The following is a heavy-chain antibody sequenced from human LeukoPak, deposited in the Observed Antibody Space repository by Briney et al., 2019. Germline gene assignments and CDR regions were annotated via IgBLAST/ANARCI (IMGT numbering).Heavy chain of an antibody. Sequence: SQTLSLTCAISGDSVSSNSDTWIWIRQSPSRGLEWLGRTYYRSKWYNDYGLSVKSRITVNPDTSKNQFSLQLNSVTPEDTAVYYCARAPHGSGCDYWSQGALVTVSS. J-gene: IGHJ4*02. V-gene: IGHV6-1*01. CDR1: GDSVSSNSDT. D-gene: IGHD6-19*01. CDR3: ARAPHGSGCDY. CDR2: TYYRSKWYN.